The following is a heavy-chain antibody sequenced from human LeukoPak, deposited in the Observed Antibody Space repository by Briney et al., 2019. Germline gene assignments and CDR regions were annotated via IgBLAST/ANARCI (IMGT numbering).Heavy chain of an antibody. CDR1: GFTFIAYG. D-gene: IGHD2-21*02. CDR2: INKDGSST. Sequence: GGSLRHSCAASGFTFIAYGMQWVRHAPGKGLVWVSRINKDGSSTSYADSVRGGFTISRDNAKNKMYLQMNRLRAEDTGVYYCARELPREVTLDYWGQGTLVTVSS. V-gene: IGHV3-74*01. CDR3: ARELPREVTLDY. J-gene: IGHJ4*02.